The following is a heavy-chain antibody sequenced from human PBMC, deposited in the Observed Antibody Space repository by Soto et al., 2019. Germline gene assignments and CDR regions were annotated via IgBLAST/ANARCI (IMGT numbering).Heavy chain of an antibody. V-gene: IGHV3-33*01. Sequence: GGSLRLSCAASGFTFSSYGMHWVRQAPGKGLEWVAVIWYDGGNKYYADSVKGRFTISRDNSKNTLYLQMNSLRAEDTAAYYCARSAYYDFWSGYYTSYNHPYYYYGMDVWGQGTTVTVSS. CDR3: ARSAYYDFWSGYYTSYNHPYYYYGMDV. D-gene: IGHD3-3*01. J-gene: IGHJ6*02. CDR2: IWYDGGNK. CDR1: GFTFSSYG.